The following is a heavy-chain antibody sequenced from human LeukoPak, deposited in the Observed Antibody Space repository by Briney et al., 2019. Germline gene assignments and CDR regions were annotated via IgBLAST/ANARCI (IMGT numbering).Heavy chain of an antibody. V-gene: IGHV3-30*18. D-gene: IGHD6-13*01. CDR2: ISYDGSNK. CDR3: AKGGYSSSWEFDY. Sequence: PGGSLRLSCAASGFTFSSYGMHWVRQAPGKGLEWVAVISYDGSNKYYADSVKGRFTISRANSKNTLYLQMNSLRAEDTAVYYCAKGGYSSSWEFDYWGQGTLVTVSS. CDR1: GFTFSSYG. J-gene: IGHJ4*02.